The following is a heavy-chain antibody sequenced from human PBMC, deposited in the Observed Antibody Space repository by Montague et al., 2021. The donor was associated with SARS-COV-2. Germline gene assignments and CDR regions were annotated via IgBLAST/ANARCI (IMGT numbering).Heavy chain of an antibody. CDR3: ARDHMTILFMAYYYGMDV. D-gene: IGHD4/OR15-4a*01. J-gene: IGHJ6*02. CDR1: GGSISSYY. V-gene: IGHV4-4*07. CDR2: IYPSGST. Sequence: SETLSLTCTVSGGSISSYYWSWIRQPAGKGLEWIGRIYPSGSTKYNPSLKSRVTMSVDTSKNQFSLKLGSVTAADTAVYYCARDHMTILFMAYYYGMDVWGQGTTVTVSS.